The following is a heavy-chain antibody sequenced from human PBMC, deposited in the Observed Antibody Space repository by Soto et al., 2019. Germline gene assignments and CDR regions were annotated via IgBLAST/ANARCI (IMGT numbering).Heavy chain of an antibody. Sequence: SETLSLTCTVSGGSISSYYWSWILQPPGKGLEWIGYIYYSGSTNYNPSLKSRVTISVDTSKNQFSLKLSSVTAADTAVYYCACFLRGYAYGMDVWGQGTTVTVSS. V-gene: IGHV4-59*01. CDR3: ACFLRGYAYGMDV. J-gene: IGHJ6*02. CDR2: IYYSGST. CDR1: GGSISSYY. D-gene: IGHD2-2*01.